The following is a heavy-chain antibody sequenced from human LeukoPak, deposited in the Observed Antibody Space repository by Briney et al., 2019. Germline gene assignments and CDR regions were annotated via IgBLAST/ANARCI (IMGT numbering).Heavy chain of an antibody. D-gene: IGHD3-10*01. Sequence: PGGSLRLSCAASGFTFSSYAMSWVRQAPGKGLEWVSAISGSGGSTYYADSVKGRFTISRDNSKNTLYLQMNSLRAEDTAVYYCAKDTSGRSLLWFGELWDYYYYGKDVWGQGTTVTVSS. CDR3: AKDTSGRSLLWFGELWDYYYYGKDV. J-gene: IGHJ6*02. CDR2: ISGSGGST. V-gene: IGHV3-23*01. CDR1: GFTFSSYA.